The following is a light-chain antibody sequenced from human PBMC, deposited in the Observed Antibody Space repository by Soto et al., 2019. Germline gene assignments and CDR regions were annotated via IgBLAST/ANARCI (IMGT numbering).Light chain of an antibody. Sequence: DIVMTQSPVSLPVTPGEPASISCRSSQSLLHSNGYNCLDWYLQKPGQSPQLLIYLGSNLASGVPDRFSGSGSGTDFTLKISRVEAEDVGLYYCMQALQTPLTFGGGTKVEIK. CDR2: LGS. V-gene: IGKV2-28*01. CDR3: MQALQTPLT. CDR1: QSLLHSNGYNC. J-gene: IGKJ4*01.